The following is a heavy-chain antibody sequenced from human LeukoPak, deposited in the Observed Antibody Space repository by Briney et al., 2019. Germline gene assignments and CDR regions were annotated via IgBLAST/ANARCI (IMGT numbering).Heavy chain of an antibody. CDR2: IYHSGST. V-gene: IGHV4-59*12. CDR1: GGSITTYY. Sequence: SETLSLTCTASGGSITTYYWSWIRQPPGKGLEWIGYIYHSGSTYYNPSLKSRVTISVDRSKNQFSLKLSSVTAADTAVYYCARDGHYYDSSGYYYVDAFDIWGQGTMVTVSS. CDR3: ARDGHYYDSSGYYYVDAFDI. J-gene: IGHJ3*02. D-gene: IGHD3-22*01.